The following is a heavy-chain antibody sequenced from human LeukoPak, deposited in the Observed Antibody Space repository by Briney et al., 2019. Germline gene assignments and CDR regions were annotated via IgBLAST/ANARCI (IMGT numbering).Heavy chain of an antibody. CDR2: IKQDGSEK. CDR1: GFTVSSNY. Sequence: GGSLRLSCAASGFTVSSNYMSWVRQAPGKGLEWVANIKQDGSEKYYVDSVKGRFTISRDNAKNSLYLQMNSLRAEDTAVYYCARRIESYWGQGTLVTVSS. CDR3: ARRIESY. V-gene: IGHV3-7*01. J-gene: IGHJ4*02.